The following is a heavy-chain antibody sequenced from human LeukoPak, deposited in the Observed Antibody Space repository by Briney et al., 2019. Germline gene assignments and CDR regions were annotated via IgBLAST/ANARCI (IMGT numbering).Heavy chain of an antibody. CDR3: ARASIMRRHAFDI. V-gene: IGHV1-8*01. CDR1: GYTFTSYD. CDR2: MNPNSGNT. D-gene: IGHD2-2*01. J-gene: IGHJ3*02. Sequence: ASVKVSCKASGYTFTSYDINWVRQAAGQGLEWMGWMNPNSGNTGYAQKFQGRVTMTRNTSISTAYMELSSLRSGDTAVYYCARASIMRRHAFDIWGQGTMVTVSS.